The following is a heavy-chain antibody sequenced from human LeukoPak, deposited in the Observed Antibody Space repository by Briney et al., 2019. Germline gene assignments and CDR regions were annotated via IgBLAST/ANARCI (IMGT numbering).Heavy chain of an antibody. Sequence: PSETLSLTCPGSGGSISSYYWSWIRQPPGKGLEWIGYIYYSGSTNYNPSLKSRVTISVDTAKNQFSLKLSSVTAADTAVYYCARQYQLLYPLNWFDPWGQGTLVTVSS. CDR1: GGSISSYY. V-gene: IGHV4-59*01. D-gene: IGHD2-2*02. CDR2: IYYSGST. J-gene: IGHJ5*02. CDR3: ARQYQLLYPLNWFDP.